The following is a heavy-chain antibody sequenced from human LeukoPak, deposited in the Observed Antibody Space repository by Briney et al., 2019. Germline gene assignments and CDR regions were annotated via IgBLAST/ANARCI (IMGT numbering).Heavy chain of an antibody. D-gene: IGHD6-19*01. Sequence: QTLSLTCAISRDSLSSNIAAWTCLRPSPSRGLEWLGRTYYRATWYTDYAVSVKSRITINPDTSKNQFYLQLTSVTPEATAVYYCERSDTSVWHKIDDGGQ. CDR1: RDSLSSNIAA. CDR2: TYYRATWYT. V-gene: IGHV6-1*01. J-gene: IGHJ4*02. CDR3: ERSDTSVWHKIDD.